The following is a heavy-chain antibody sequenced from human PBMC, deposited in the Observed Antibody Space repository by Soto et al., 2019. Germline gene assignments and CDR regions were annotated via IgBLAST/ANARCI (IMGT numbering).Heavy chain of an antibody. CDR1: GFTFSSYG. V-gene: IGHV3-30*18. CDR2: ISYDGSNK. J-gene: IGHJ3*02. Sequence: QVQLVESGGGVVQPGRSLRLSCAASGFTFSSYGMHWVRQGPGKGLEWVAVISYDGSNKYYADSVNGRFTISRDNSKNTLYLQMNSLRAEDTAVYYCAKAWGYSNSTSDDAFDIWGQGTMVTVSS. D-gene: IGHD4-4*01. CDR3: AKAWGYSNSTSDDAFDI.